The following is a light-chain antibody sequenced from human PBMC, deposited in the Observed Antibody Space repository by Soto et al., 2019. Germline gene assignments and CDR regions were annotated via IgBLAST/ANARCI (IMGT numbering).Light chain of an antibody. CDR3: QQYGSSPPYT. J-gene: IGKJ2*01. CDR1: QSVTSSY. Sequence: ETVLTQSPGTLSLSPGERATLSCRASQSVTSSYLAWYQQKAGQAPRLLIYGASSRATGIPDRFSGSGSGTDFTLTISILEPEDFAVYYCQQYGSSPPYTFGQGTKLEIK. V-gene: IGKV3-20*01. CDR2: GAS.